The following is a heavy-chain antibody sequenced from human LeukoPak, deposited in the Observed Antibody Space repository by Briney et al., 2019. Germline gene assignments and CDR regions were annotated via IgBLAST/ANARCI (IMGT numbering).Heavy chain of an antibody. V-gene: IGHV4-39*01. J-gene: IGHJ4*02. CDR1: EFTFSSYSMN. CDR3: ARSYYDILTGYYLYFDY. CDR2: IYYSGST. Sequence: PGGSLRLSCAASEFTFSSYSMNWVRQPPGKGLEWIGSIYYSGSTYYNPSLKSRVTISVDTSKNQSSLKLSSVTAADTAVYYCARSYYDILTGYYLYFDYWGQGTLVTVSS. D-gene: IGHD3-9*01.